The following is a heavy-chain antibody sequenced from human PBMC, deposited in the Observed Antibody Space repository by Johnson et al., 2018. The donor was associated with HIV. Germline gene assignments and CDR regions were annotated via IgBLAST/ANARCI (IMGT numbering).Heavy chain of an antibody. V-gene: IGHV3-30*04. Sequence: MQLVESGVGVVQPGRSLRLSCAASGFTFSSYTMYWVRQAPGKGLEWVAVISYDGSNEYYADSVKGRFTISRDNSKNTLYLQMSSLRAGDTAVYYCARGRASWELYDAFEIWGQGTMVIVSS. CDR2: ISYDGSNE. D-gene: IGHD1-26*01. J-gene: IGHJ3*02. CDR3: ARGRASWELYDAFEI. CDR1: GFTFSSYT.